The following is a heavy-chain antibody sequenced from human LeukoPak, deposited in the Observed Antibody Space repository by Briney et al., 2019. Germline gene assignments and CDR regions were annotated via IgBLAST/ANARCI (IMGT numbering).Heavy chain of an antibody. D-gene: IGHD3-22*01. V-gene: IGHV3-23*01. CDR3: ARYYDSSGYYYSVTYCAFDI. CDR1: GFTFSSYA. J-gene: IGHJ3*02. CDR2: ISGSGGST. Sequence: GGALGLSCAASGFTFSSYAMSWVRQAPGKGLEGVSAISGSGGSTYYADSVKGRFTISRHNSKNRLYVEMNSLRVEDTAVYYCARYYDSSGYYYSVTYCAFDIWGQGTMVTVSS.